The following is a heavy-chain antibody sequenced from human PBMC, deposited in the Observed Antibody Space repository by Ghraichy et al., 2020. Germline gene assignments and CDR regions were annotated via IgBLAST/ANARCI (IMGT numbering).Heavy chain of an antibody. CDR3: ARSSWGPEVRLDF. Sequence: SQTLSLTCTVSGGSISSHFWSWIRQPPGKGLEWIGYIYPSGTTKYSPSLKRRVTISVDTSKNQFSLRLNSVTAADTAVYYCARSSWGPEVRLDFWGQGNMVTVSS. D-gene: IGHD1-1*01. CDR1: GGSISSHF. J-gene: IGHJ4*02. V-gene: IGHV4-4*09. CDR2: IYPSGTT.